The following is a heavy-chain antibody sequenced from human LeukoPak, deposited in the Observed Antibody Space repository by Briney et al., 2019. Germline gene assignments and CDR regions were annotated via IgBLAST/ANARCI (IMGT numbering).Heavy chain of an antibody. J-gene: IGHJ4*02. CDR3: AKRGPYEIAPLDY. V-gene: IGHV3-23*01. CDR2: ISGSGGST. Sequence: GGSLRLSCAASGFTFSSYAMNWVRQAPGKGLEWVSGISGSGGSTYYADSVKGRFTISRDNSKNTLYLQMNSLRAEDTAVYYCAKRGPYEIAPLDYWGQGTLVTVSS. CDR1: GFTFSSYA. D-gene: IGHD3-3*01.